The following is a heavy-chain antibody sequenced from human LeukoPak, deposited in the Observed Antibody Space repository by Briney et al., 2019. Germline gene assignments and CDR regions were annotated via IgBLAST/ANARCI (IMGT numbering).Heavy chain of an antibody. CDR3: ARDPDYYDSSGYYSY. CDR1: GYTFTGYY. D-gene: IGHD3-22*01. V-gene: IGHV1-2*02. Sequence: GASVKVSCRASGYTFTGYYMHWVRQAPGQGLEWRGWINPNSGGTNYAQKFQGRVTMTRDTSISTAYMELSRLRSDDTAVYYCARDPDYYDSSGYYSYWGQGTLVTVSS. CDR2: INPNSGGT. J-gene: IGHJ4*02.